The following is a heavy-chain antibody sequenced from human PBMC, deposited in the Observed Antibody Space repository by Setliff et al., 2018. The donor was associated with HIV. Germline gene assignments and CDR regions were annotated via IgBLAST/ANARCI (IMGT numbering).Heavy chain of an antibody. CDR2: MNPNSGNT. CDR3: PHAFYDSSGYQH. CDR1: GYTFTSYD. V-gene: IGHV1-8*02. D-gene: IGHD3-22*01. Sequence: ASVKVSCKASGYTFTSYDINWVRQATGQGLEWMAWMNPNSGNTGYTQKFQGRLTMTRNTSKNQVVLTMTNMDPVDTATYYCPHAFYDSSGYQHWGQGTLVTVSS. J-gene: IGHJ1*01.